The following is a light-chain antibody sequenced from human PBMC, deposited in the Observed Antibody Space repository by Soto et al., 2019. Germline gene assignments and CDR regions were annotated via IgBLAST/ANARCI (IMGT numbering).Light chain of an antibody. J-gene: IGLJ1*01. CDR3: SSYTSSSTLYV. V-gene: IGLV2-14*01. Sequence: QSAPTLPASVSGAPGESLTISLPWTSSGFCGYNYVSWYQQHPGKAPKLMIYDVSNRPSGVSNRFSGSKSGNTASLTISGLQAEDEADYYCSSYTSSSTLYVFGTGTKVTVL. CDR1: SSGFCGYNY. CDR2: DVS.